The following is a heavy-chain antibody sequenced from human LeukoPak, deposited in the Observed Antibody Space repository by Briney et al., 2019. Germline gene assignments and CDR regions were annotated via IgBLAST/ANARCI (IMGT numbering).Heavy chain of an antibody. J-gene: IGHJ4*02. V-gene: IGHV3-23*01. Sequence: PGGSLRLSCAASGFTLSSYWMSWVRQAPGKGLAWVSGIDSSGTKTTYADSVKGRFTISRDNPRNTLYLQMNSLRAEDTAVYYCAKDETGFLNYFHYWGQGALVTVSS. CDR2: IDSSGTKT. CDR3: AKDETGFLNYFHY. CDR1: GFTLSSYW. D-gene: IGHD3-3*01.